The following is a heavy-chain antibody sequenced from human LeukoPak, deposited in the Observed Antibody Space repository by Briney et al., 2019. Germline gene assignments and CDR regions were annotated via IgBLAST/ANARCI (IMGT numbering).Heavy chain of an antibody. CDR3: ARPLLLSCGDYAWDPASFAFDI. CDR2: INHSGST. J-gene: IGHJ3*02. CDR1: GGSFSGYY. V-gene: IGHV4-34*01. Sequence: PSETLSLTCAVYGGSFSGYYWSWIRQPPGKGLEWVGEINHSGSTNYNPSLKSRVTISVDTSKNQFSLKLSSVTAADTAVYYRARPLLLSCGDYAWDPASFAFDIWGQGTMVTVSS. D-gene: IGHD4-17*01.